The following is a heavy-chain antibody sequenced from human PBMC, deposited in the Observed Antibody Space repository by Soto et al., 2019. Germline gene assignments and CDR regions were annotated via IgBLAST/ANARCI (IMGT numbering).Heavy chain of an antibody. V-gene: IGHV3-30-3*01. CDR3: ARGNLDV. Sequence: QVQVVESGGGVVRPGTSLRLSCAASGFTFNLFTFYWVRQAPGGGLEWVAVVSHVDDNKFYADSVKGRFTISRDNSTNTRYLQMDNLRTEDKALYYCARGNLDVWGQGTTVTVSS. D-gene: IGHD1-1*01. CDR1: GFTFNLFT. J-gene: IGHJ6*02. CDR2: VSHVDDNK.